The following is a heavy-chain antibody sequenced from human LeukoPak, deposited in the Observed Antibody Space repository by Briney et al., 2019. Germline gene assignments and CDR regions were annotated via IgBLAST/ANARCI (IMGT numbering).Heavy chain of an antibody. D-gene: IGHD6-19*01. Sequence: ASVKVSCKASGYTFTSYGISWVRQAPGQGLEWMGWISAYNGNTNYAQKLQGRVTMTTDTSTSTAYMELRSLRSDDTAVYYCARDSGGYSSGWYHYWGQGTLVTVSS. CDR2: ISAYNGNT. J-gene: IGHJ4*02. CDR3: ARDSGGYSSGWYHY. CDR1: GYTFTSYG. V-gene: IGHV1-18*01.